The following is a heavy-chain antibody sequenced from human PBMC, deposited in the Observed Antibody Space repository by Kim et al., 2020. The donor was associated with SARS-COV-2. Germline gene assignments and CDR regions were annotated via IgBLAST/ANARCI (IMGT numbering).Heavy chain of an antibody. D-gene: IGHD3-3*01. CDR3: ARDPGVSTIFGVVIRNPNYYGRDV. J-gene: IGHJ6*02. CDR2: INTNTGNP. CDR1: GYTFTSYA. Sequence: ASVKVSCKASGYTFTSYAMNWVRQAPGQGLEWMGWINTNTGNPTYAQGFTGRFVFSLDTSVSTAYLQISSLKAEDTAVYYCARDPGVSTIFGVVIRNPNYYGRDVGGQGTTVTVSS. V-gene: IGHV7-4-1*02.